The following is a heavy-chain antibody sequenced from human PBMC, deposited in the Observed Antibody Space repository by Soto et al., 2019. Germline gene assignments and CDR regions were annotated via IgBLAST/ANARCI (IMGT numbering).Heavy chain of an antibody. V-gene: IGHV3-30*18. CDR3: AKDRGGAFDY. D-gene: IGHD3-16*01. J-gene: IGHJ4*02. CDR1: GFTFSSYG. CDR2: ISYDGSNK. Sequence: GGSLRLSCAASGFTFSSYGMHWVRQAPGKGLEWVAVISYDGSNKYYADSVKGRFTISRDNSKNTLYLQMNSLRAEDTAVYYCAKDRGGAFDYWGQGTLVIVSS.